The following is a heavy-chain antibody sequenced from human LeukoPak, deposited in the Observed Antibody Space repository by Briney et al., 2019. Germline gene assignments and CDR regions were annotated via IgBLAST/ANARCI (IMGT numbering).Heavy chain of an antibody. CDR3: TTEFKELGSFFYFYYMDV. CDR2: IKTKSEGGTT. J-gene: IGHJ6*03. Sequence: GGSLRLSCTASGFTFSNAGMNWVRQAPGKGLEWVGRIKTKSEGGTTDYAAPAKGRFTISRDDSKDALFLQMDSLKSDDTAMYYCTTEFKELGSFFYFYYMDVWGTGTTVTISS. D-gene: IGHD3-10*01. V-gene: IGHV3-15*01. CDR1: GFTFSNAG.